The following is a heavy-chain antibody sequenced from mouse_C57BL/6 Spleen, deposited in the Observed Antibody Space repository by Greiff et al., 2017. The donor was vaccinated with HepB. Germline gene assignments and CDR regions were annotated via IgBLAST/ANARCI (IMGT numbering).Heavy chain of an antibody. Sequence: EVQLQQSGAELVRPGASVKLSCTASGFNIKDDYMHWVKQRPEQGLEWIGWIDPENGDTEYASKFQGKATITADTSSNTAYPQLSSLTSEDTAVYCCTLWLLREKFAYWGQGTLVTVSA. J-gene: IGHJ3*01. CDR2: IDPENGDT. CDR3: TLWLLREKFAY. CDR1: GFNIKDDY. D-gene: IGHD2-3*01. V-gene: IGHV14-4*01.